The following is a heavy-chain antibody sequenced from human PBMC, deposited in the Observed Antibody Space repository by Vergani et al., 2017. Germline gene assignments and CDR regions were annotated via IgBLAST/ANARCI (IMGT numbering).Heavy chain of an antibody. CDR3: TAAWGLYYLHGEYFQY. V-gene: IGHV3-23*01. D-gene: IGHD3-10*01. CDR2: ISSGGGDI. Sequence: EVQLLESGGGLVQPGGSRRLSCAGAGFTFDTYTMPYVGQARGKGLEWVATISSGGGDIFYADSVKGRFTISRDNSKNTLFLQMNSLKDEDTAVYYCTAAWGLYYLHGEYFQYWGRGTLVSVSS. J-gene: IGHJ1*01. CDR1: GFTFDTYT.